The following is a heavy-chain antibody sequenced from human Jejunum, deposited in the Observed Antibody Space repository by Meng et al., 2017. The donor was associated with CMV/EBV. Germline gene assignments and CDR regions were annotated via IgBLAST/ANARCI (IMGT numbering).Heavy chain of an antibody. J-gene: IGHJ4*02. CDR1: GGSFSTYT. CDR2: LIPVLNKA. Sequence: QFQLVQSGAEVKKPGSSVKVHCKTSGGSFSTYTFSWVRQAPGQGLEWMGGLIPVLNKAKSAPRFQDRVTFTADETTTTAYMELSSLTFEDTAVYFCARGRGNQPLFDFWGQGTLVTVSS. D-gene: IGHD2/OR15-2a*01. V-gene: IGHV1-69*10. CDR3: ARGRGNQPLFDF.